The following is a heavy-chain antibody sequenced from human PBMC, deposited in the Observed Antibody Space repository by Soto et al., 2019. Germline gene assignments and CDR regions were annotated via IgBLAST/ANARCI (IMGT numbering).Heavy chain of an antibody. CDR1: GGTFSSYT. CDR2: IIPILGIA. Sequence: ASVKVSCKASGGTFSSYTISWVRQAPGQGLEWMGRIIPILGIANYAQKFQGRVTITADKSTSTAYMELSSLRSEDTAVYYCASSRPSYDTHPGAFDIWGQGTMVTVSS. V-gene: IGHV1-69*02. D-gene: IGHD3-22*01. CDR3: ASSRPSYDTHPGAFDI. J-gene: IGHJ3*02.